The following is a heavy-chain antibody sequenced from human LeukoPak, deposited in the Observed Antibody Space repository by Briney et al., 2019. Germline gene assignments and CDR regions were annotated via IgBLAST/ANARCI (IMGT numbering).Heavy chain of an antibody. CDR2: IYYSGST. J-gene: IGHJ3*02. CDR3: ARVPSSGWYRDAFDI. CDR1: GGSISSYY. Sequence: PSETLSLTCTVSGGSISSYYWSWIRQPPGKGLEWIGYIYYSGSTNYNPSLKSRVTISVDTSKNQFSLKLSSVTAADTAVHYCARVPSSGWYRDAFDIWGQGTMVTVSS. V-gene: IGHV4-59*01. D-gene: IGHD6-19*01.